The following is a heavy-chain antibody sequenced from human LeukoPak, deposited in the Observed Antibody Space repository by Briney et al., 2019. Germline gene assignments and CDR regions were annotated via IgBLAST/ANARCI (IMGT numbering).Heavy chain of an antibody. CDR2: ISAYNGNT. CDR3: ARGLPRITFLGLVIFGFDY. J-gene: IGHJ4*02. CDR1: GGTFSSYA. Sequence: ASVKVSCKASGGTFSSYAISWVRQAPGQGLEWMGWISAYNGNTNYAQKLQGRVTMTTDTSTSTAYMELRSLRSDDTAVYYCARGLPRITFLGLVIFGFDYGGQEPRAPASS. D-gene: IGHD3-3*01. V-gene: IGHV1-18*01.